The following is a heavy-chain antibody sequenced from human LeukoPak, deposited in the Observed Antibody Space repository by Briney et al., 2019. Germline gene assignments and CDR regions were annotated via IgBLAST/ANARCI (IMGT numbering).Heavy chain of an antibody. J-gene: IGHJ3*02. CDR1: GGTFSSYA. V-gene: IGHV1-69*05. CDR2: IIPIFGTA. D-gene: IGHD5-24*01. Sequence: ASVKVSCKASGGTFSSYAISWVRQAPGQGLEWMGGIIPIFGTANYAQKFQGRVTMTRDTSTSTVYMELSSLRSEDTAVYYCARASEEMATIRLRRSAFDIWGQGTMVTVSS. CDR3: ARASEEMATIRLRRSAFDI.